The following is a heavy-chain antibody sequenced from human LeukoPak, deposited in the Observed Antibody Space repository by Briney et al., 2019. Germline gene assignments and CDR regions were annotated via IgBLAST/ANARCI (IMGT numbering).Heavy chain of an antibody. V-gene: IGHV4-59*01. CDR2: IHYSGST. CDR3: ARSASSSGHSSSWLSYFDY. D-gene: IGHD6-13*01. Sequence: PSETLSLTCTVSGGSISSYYWSWIRQPPGKGLEWIGYIHYSGSTKYNPSLKSRVTISVDTSKNQFSLKLSSVTAADTAVYYCARSASSSGHSSSWLSYFDYWGQGTLVTVSS. J-gene: IGHJ4*02. CDR1: GGSISSYY.